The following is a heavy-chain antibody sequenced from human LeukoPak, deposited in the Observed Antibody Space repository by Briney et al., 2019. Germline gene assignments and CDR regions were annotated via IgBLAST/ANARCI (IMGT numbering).Heavy chain of an antibody. Sequence: PSETLSLTCTVSGGSNSSGDYYWSWIRQPPGKGLEWIGYIYYSGSTYYNPSLKSRVTISVDTSKNQFSLKLSSVTAADTAVYYCARAGSGYSPPPLDYWGQGTLVTVSS. CDR3: ARAGSGYSPPPLDY. CDR1: GGSNSSGDYY. V-gene: IGHV4-30-4*01. J-gene: IGHJ4*02. CDR2: IYYSGST. D-gene: IGHD3-22*01.